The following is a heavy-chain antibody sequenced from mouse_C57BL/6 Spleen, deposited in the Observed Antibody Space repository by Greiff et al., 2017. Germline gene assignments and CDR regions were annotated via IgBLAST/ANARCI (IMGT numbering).Heavy chain of an antibody. Sequence: VTLVESGGGLVKPGGSLKLSCAASGFTFSSYAMSWVRQTPEKRLEWVATISDGGSYTYYPDNVKGRFTISRDNAKNNLYQQMSHLKSEDTAMYYCARGAYEYDGEVFDYWGQGTSLTVSS. CDR2: ISDGGSYT. CDR3: ARGAYEYDGEVFDY. J-gene: IGHJ2*03. D-gene: IGHD2-4*01. V-gene: IGHV5-4*03. CDR1: GFTFSSYA.